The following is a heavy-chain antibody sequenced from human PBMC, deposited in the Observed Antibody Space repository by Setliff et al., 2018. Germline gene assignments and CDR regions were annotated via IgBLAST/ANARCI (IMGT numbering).Heavy chain of an antibody. D-gene: IGHD6-13*01. CDR2: IYYSGST. J-gene: IGHJ6*02. CDR1: GGSISRSSYN. V-gene: IGHV4-39*07. Sequence: SETLSLTCTVSGGSISRSSYNWGWIRQPPGKGLEWIGSIYYSGSTYYNPSLKSRVTISVDTSKNQFSLKLNSVTAADTAVYYCARVSMYSSSWYYYYYGMDVWGQGTTVTVSS. CDR3: ARVSMYSSSWYYYYYGMDV.